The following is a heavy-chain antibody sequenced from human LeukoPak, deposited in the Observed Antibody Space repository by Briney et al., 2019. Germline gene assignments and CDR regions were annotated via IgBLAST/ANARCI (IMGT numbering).Heavy chain of an antibody. CDR2: IYSGGST. Sequence: GGSLRLSCAASGFTVSSNYMSWVRQAPGKGLEWVSVIYSGGSTYYADSVKGRFTISRDNSKNTLYLQMNSLRAEDTAVYYCARDLLLWFGELSSAIDYWGQGTLVTVSS. CDR3: ARDLLLWFGELSSAIDY. CDR1: GFTVSSNY. J-gene: IGHJ4*02. V-gene: IGHV3-66*01. D-gene: IGHD3-10*01.